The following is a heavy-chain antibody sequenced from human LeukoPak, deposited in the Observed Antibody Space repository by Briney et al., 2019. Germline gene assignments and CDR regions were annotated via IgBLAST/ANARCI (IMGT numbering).Heavy chain of an antibody. Sequence: PSQTLSLTCTVSGGSISSGSYYWSWIRQHPGKGLVWFGYIYYSGSTYYNPSLKSRVTISVDTSKNQFSLKLSSVTAADTAVYYCARCVAATHWFDPWGQGTLVTVSS. CDR1: GGSISSGSYY. D-gene: IGHD2-15*01. CDR2: IYYSGST. V-gene: IGHV4-31*03. J-gene: IGHJ5*02. CDR3: ARCVAATHWFDP.